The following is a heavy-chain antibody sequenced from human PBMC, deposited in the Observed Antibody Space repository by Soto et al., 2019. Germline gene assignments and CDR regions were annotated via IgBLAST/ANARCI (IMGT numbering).Heavy chain of an antibody. V-gene: IGHV3-30*18. CDR1: GFTFRSYG. J-gene: IGHJ4*02. CDR3: AKWEDRGYGFAFDY. D-gene: IGHD1-26*01. Sequence: QVQLVESGGGVVQTGRSLRLSCAASGFTFRSYGMHWVRQTPGKGLEWVAGISYDGSNEYYADSVKGRFTISRDNSKNTLYLQTDSLKTEDTAVYYCAKWEDRGYGFAFDYWGQGTLVTVSS. CDR2: ISYDGSNE.